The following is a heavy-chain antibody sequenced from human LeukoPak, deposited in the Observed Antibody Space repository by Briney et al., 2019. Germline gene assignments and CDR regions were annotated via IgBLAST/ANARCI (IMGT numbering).Heavy chain of an antibody. Sequence: QTLSLTCAISGDSISSSSVAWNWIRQSPSRGLEWLGRTYYRSKSYNDYAVSVKSRITINPDTSKNQFSLQLSSVTPEDTAVYYCARGVSDIWGQGTIVTACS. CDR1: GDSISSSSVA. CDR3: ARGVSDI. J-gene: IGHJ3*02. V-gene: IGHV6-1*01. CDR2: TYYRSKSYN.